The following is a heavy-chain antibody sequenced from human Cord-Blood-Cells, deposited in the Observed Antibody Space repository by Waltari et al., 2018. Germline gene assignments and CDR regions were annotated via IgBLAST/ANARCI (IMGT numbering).Heavy chain of an antibody. V-gene: IGHV4-59*08. D-gene: IGHD6-13*01. CDR2: IYYSGST. Sequence: QVQLQESCPGLVKPSETLSLTCTVSGGSISSYYWSWIRQPPGKGLEWIGYIYYSGSTNYNPSLKSRVTISVDTSKNQFSLKLSSVTAADTAVYYCARQSSSNPAWVDYWGQGTLVTVSS. J-gene: IGHJ4*02. CDR3: ARQSSSNPAWVDY. CDR1: GGSISSYY.